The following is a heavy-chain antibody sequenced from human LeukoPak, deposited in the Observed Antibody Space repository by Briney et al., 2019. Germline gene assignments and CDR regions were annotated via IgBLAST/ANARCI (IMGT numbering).Heavy chain of an antibody. V-gene: IGHV1-18*01. J-gene: IGHJ4*02. Sequence: ASVEDSCKSSGYTFTTYRINWVRPAPGQGLEGMGWISTYNGNTNYVQKLQGRVTMTTDTSTSTAYMELRSLRSDDTAMYYCARDRMDTGTYFDYWGQGTLVTVSS. CDR3: ARDRMDTGTYFDY. D-gene: IGHD5-18*01. CDR1: GYTFTTYR. CDR2: ISTYNGNT.